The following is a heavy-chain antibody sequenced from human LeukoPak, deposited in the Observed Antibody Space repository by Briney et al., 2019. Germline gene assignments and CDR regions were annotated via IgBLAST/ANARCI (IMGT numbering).Heavy chain of an antibody. Sequence: GGSLRLSCTASGFTFGDYAMSWFRQAPGKGLEWVSYISSSGSTIYYADSVKGRFTISRDNAKNSLYLQMNSLRAEDTALYYCARDEDRYCSGGSCPQGDYWGQGTLVTVSS. CDR3: ARDEDRYCSGGSCPQGDY. CDR1: GFTFGDYA. D-gene: IGHD2-15*01. V-gene: IGHV3-11*01. J-gene: IGHJ4*02. CDR2: ISSSGSTI.